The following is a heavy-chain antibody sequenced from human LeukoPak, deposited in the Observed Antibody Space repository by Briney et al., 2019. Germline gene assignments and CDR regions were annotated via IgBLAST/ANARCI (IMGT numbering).Heavy chain of an antibody. CDR3: ARVVSDSSGYYYNPYVDY. Sequence: SETLSLTCSVSGGSISISSYYWGWIRQPPGKGLEWIGNIYYSGSTYYNPSLKSRVTISVDTSKNQFSLKLSSVTAADTAVYYCARVVSDSSGYYYNPYVDYWGQGTLVTVSS. J-gene: IGHJ4*02. V-gene: IGHV4-39*07. D-gene: IGHD3-22*01. CDR2: IYYSGST. CDR1: GGSISISSYY.